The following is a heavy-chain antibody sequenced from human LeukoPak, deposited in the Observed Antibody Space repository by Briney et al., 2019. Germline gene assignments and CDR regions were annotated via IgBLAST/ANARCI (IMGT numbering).Heavy chain of an antibody. J-gene: IGHJ6*02. D-gene: IGHD1-26*01. CDR3: ASDIVGATWRYYYYGMDV. CDR1: GGSFSGYY. Sequence: PSETLSLTCAVYGGSFSGYYWSWIRQPPGKGLEWIGEINHSGSTNYNPSLKSRVTISVDTSKNQFSLKLSSVTAADTAVYYCASDIVGATWRYYYYGMDVWGQGTTVTVSS. CDR2: INHSGST. V-gene: IGHV4-34*01.